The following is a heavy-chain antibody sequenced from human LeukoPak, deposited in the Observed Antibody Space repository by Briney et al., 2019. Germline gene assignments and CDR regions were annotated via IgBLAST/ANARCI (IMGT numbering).Heavy chain of an antibody. J-gene: IGHJ4*02. Sequence: GGSLRLSCAASGFNFGAYAMHWVRQSPGKGLDWVALISYDGSNQWYADSVKGRFTVSRDSSKNTLHLQMNSLRVEDTAVYYCARGHPHGWELYLDYWGQGTLVTVSS. CDR3: ARGHPHGWELYLDY. CDR2: ISYDGSNQ. CDR1: GFNFGAYA. V-gene: IGHV3-30*04. D-gene: IGHD4-23*01.